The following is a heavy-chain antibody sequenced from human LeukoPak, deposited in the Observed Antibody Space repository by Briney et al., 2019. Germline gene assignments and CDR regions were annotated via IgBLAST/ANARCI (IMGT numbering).Heavy chain of an antibody. CDR2: INTDGSST. V-gene: IGHV3-74*01. CDR1: GFTFSSSW. J-gene: IGHJ4*02. CDR3: ASTYYGSGSWVAYYFDY. Sequence: GGSLRLSWAASGFTFSSSWMHWVRQAPGKGLVWVSRINTDGSSTNYAESVKGRFTISRDNAKNTLYLQMNSLRAEDTAVYYCASTYYGSGSWVAYYFDYWGQGTLVPVSS. D-gene: IGHD3-10*01.